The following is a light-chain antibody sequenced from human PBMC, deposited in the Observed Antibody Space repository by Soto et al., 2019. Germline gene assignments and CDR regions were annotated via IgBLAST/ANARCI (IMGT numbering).Light chain of an antibody. CDR3: QQYNNWPRT. J-gene: IGKJ1*01. CDR2: GAS. V-gene: IGKV3-15*01. CDR1: QSVSSN. Sequence: EIVMTQSPATLSVSPGERATLSCRASQSVSSNLAWYQQKPGQAPRLLIYGASTRATGIPARFSGSGAGTEFTLTISRLQSEEFAVYYCQQYNNWPRTFGQGTKVEIK.